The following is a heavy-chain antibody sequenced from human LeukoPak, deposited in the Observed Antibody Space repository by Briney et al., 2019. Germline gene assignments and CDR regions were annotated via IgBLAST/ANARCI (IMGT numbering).Heavy chain of an antibody. CDR1: GGSISSGSYY. J-gene: IGHJ4*02. V-gene: IGHV4-61*02. D-gene: IGHD6-19*01. CDR3: ARDGDRFSSGWTTGFDY. Sequence: SETLSLTCTVSGGSISSGSYYWSWIRQPAGKGLEWIGRIYTSGSTNYNPSLKSRVTISVDTSKNQFSLKLSSVTAADTAVYYCARDGDRFSSGWTTGFDYWGQETLVTVSS. CDR2: IYTSGST.